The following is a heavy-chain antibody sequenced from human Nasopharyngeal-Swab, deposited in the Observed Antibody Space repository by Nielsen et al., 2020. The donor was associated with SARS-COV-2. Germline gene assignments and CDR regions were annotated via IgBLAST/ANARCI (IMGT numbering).Heavy chain of an antibody. CDR3: AKPLYSDSPFDY. D-gene: IGHD4-11*01. J-gene: IGHJ4*02. Sequence: VRQAPRKGLEWVSAISGSGGSTYYADSVKGRFTISRDNSKNTLYLQMNSLRAEDRAIYYCAKPLYSDSPFDYWGQGTLVTVSS. V-gene: IGHV3-23*01. CDR2: ISGSGGST.